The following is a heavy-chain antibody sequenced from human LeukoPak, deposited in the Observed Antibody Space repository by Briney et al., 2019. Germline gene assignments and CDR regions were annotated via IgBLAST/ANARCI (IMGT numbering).Heavy chain of an antibody. Sequence: SETLSLTCTVSGGSISSYYWSWIRQPPGKGLEWIGYIYYSGSTNYTPSLKSRVTISVDTSKNQFSLKLSSVTAADTAVYYCASRRRDSYNDYWGQGTLVTVSS. D-gene: IGHD5-24*01. CDR2: IYYSGST. CDR3: ASRRRDSYNDY. CDR1: GGSISSYY. J-gene: IGHJ4*02. V-gene: IGHV4-59*08.